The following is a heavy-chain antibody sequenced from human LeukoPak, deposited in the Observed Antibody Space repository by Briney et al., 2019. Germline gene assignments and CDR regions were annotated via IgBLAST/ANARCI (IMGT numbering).Heavy chain of an antibody. CDR2: ISGSGGST. Sequence: PGGSLRLSCAASGFTFSSYGMSWARQAPGKGLEWVSAISGSGGSTYYADSVKGRFTISRDNAKNSLYLQMNSLRAEDTAVYYCARVKGIAAETDAFDIWGQGTMVTVSS. D-gene: IGHD6-13*01. V-gene: IGHV3-23*01. CDR3: ARVKGIAAETDAFDI. J-gene: IGHJ3*02. CDR1: GFTFSSYG.